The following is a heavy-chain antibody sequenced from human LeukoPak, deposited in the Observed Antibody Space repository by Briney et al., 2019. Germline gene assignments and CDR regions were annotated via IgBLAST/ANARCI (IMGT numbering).Heavy chain of an antibody. CDR1: GGSISSGSYY. CDR3: ARHQYYYGSGSQGTDY. V-gene: IGHV4-61*02. CDR2: IYTSGSI. D-gene: IGHD3-10*01. Sequence: PSQTLSLTCTVSGGSISSGSYYWSWIRQPAGKGLEWIGRIYTSGSINYNPSLKSRVTISVDTSKNQFSLKLSSVTAADTAVYYCARHQYYYGSGSQGTDYWGQGTLVTVSS. J-gene: IGHJ4*02.